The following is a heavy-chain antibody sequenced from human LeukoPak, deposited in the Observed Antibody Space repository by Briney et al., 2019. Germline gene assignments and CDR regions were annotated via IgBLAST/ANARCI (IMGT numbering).Heavy chain of an antibody. CDR3: ARDLDDYGSGSYYNFDY. Sequence: GGSLRLSCAASGFTFTTNAMTWVRQAPGKGLECVSAITGDGITTYYADSVKGRFTISRDNSRYILYLQLTNLRAEDTALYYCARDLDDYGSGSYYNFDYWGQGTLVTVSS. D-gene: IGHD3-10*01. CDR1: GFTFTTNA. J-gene: IGHJ4*02. V-gene: IGHV3-23*01. CDR2: ITGDGITT.